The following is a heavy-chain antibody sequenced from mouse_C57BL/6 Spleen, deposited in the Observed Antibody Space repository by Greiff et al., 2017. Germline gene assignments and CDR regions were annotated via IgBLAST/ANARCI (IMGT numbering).Heavy chain of an antibody. D-gene: IGHD2-3*01. CDR1: GYAFSSYW. CDR3: ARSRLLPSMDY. Sequence: VKLQQSGAELVKPGASVKISCKASGYAFSSYWMNWVKQRPGKGLEWIGQIYPGDGDTNYNGKFKGKATLTADKSSSTAYMQLSSLTSEDSAVYFCARSRLLPSMDYWGQGTSVTVSS. J-gene: IGHJ4*01. V-gene: IGHV1-80*01. CDR2: IYPGDGDT.